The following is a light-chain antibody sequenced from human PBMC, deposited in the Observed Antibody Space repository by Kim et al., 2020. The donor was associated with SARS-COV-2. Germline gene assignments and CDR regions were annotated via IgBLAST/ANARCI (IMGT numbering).Light chain of an antibody. CDR2: AAS. CDR1: QDIRNH. Sequence: DIQMTQSPSSLSASVGDRVTITCRASQDIRNHLTWFQQKPGEAPKSLIYAASSLQSGVPSKFSGGGSGTDFTLTISSLQPEDFATYYCQQHHNYPLTFGGGTKLEI. V-gene: IGKV1-16*02. CDR3: QQHHNYPLT. J-gene: IGKJ4*01.